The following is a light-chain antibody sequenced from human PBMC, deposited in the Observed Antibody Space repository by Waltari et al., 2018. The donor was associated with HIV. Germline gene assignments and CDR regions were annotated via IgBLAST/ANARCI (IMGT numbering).Light chain of an antibody. CDR2: GNN. Sequence: QSVLTQPPSVSGAPGQRVTISCTGSSSNIGAGYDVHWYQQLPVTAPKLLIYGNNNRPTGVPDRCSGSKSGTSASRAITGLQAEDEADYYCQSYDSSLSGWVFGGGTKLTVL. V-gene: IGLV1-40*01. CDR1: SSNIGAGYD. J-gene: IGLJ3*02. CDR3: QSYDSSLSGWV.